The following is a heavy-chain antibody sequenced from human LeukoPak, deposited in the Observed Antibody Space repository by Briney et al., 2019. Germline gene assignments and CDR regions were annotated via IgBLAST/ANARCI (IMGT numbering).Heavy chain of an antibody. CDR2: IFNGGRT. Sequence: SETLSLTCTVSGGSINSYYWSWIRQPPGKGLEWIGYIFNGGRTNYNPSLRSRATMSLDTSKNQFPLKLTSLTAADTAVYYCTGRQHIVAVTATRGSFDMWGQGTMVTVSS. V-gene: IGHV4-59*01. CDR1: GGSINSYY. J-gene: IGHJ3*02. D-gene: IGHD2-21*02. CDR3: TGRQHIVAVTATRGSFDM.